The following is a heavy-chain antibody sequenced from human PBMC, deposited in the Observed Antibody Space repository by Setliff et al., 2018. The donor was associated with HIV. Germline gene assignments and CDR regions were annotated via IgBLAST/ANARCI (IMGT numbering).Heavy chain of an antibody. CDR1: GYSIRDNFF. Sequence: PSETLSLTCAVSGYSIRDNFFWGWVRQPPGKGLEWIGSIFYTGTTYYNPSLKSRVTLSLDTSKNQFSLELTSVTAAVTALYYCAIQRHSGRGFFDYWGQGILVTVSS. CDR3: AIQRHSGRGFFDY. CDR2: IFYTGTT. J-gene: IGHJ4*02. V-gene: IGHV4-38-2*01. D-gene: IGHD1-26*01.